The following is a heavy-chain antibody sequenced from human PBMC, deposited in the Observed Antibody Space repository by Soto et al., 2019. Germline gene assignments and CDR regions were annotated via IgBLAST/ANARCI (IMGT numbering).Heavy chain of an antibody. V-gene: IGHV3-30*18. D-gene: IGHD2-15*01. Sequence: GGSLRLSCAVSGFIFKMYWLNWVRQAPGKGLVWVARITGDGVTNYYADSVKGRFTISRDNSKNTLSLQMPALRVEDSSVYYCTKSSGGSSAVGMDYWGPGTLVTVSS. CDR1: GFIFKMYW. J-gene: IGHJ4*02. CDR2: ITGDGVTN. CDR3: TKSSGGSSAVGMDY.